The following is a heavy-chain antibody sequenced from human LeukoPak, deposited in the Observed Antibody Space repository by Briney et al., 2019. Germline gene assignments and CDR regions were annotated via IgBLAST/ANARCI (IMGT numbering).Heavy chain of an antibody. Sequence: ASVKVSCKASGYTFASYYMHWVRQAPGQGLEWMGIINPSGGSTSYAQKFQGRVTMTRDTSTSTVYMELSSLRSEDTAVYYCARDSAAIVVVPAAIYDYWGQGTLVTVSS. V-gene: IGHV1-46*03. J-gene: IGHJ4*02. D-gene: IGHD2-2*02. CDR2: INPSGGST. CDR3: ARDSAAIVVVPAAIYDY. CDR1: GYTFASYY.